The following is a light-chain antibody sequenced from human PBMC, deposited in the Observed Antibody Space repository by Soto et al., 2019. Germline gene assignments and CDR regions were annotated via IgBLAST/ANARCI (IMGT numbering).Light chain of an antibody. CDR2: GAS. CDR3: QQYNSYPWT. V-gene: IGKV3-15*01. CDR1: QSVRSN. J-gene: IGKJ1*01. Sequence: EKVMTQSPATLSVSPGARATLSCRASQSVRSNLAWYHQKPRQPPMLLIYGASTRAAGIPARFSGSGSGTEFPLTISRLQPDDFASYCCQQYNSYPWTFGQGTKVDIK.